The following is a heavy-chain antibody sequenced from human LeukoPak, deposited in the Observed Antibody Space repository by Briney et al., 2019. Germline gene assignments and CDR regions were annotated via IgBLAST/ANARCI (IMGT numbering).Heavy chain of an antibody. J-gene: IGHJ5*02. CDR1: GYTFTSYG. Sequence: GASVKVACKASGYTFTSYGISWVRQAPGQGLEWMGWISAYNGNTNYAQKLQGRVTMTTDTSTSTVYMERRSLRSDDTAVYYCAAGTDNWFDPWGQGTLVTVSS. V-gene: IGHV1-18*04. D-gene: IGHD1-1*01. CDR3: AAGTDNWFDP. CDR2: ISAYNGNT.